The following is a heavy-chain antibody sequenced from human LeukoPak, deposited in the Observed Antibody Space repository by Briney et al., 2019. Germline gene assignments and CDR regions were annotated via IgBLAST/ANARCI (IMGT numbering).Heavy chain of an antibody. CDR3: ARGVVAATFYYYMDV. V-gene: IGHV1-2*02. J-gene: IGHJ6*03. D-gene: IGHD2-15*01. CDR2: INPTSGAT. CDR1: GYTFTVYY. Sequence: GASVKVSCKPSGYTFTVYYIHWVRQAPRQGLEWMGWINPTSGATNYAQKFQGRVTMTRDTSISTAYRELNSLRSDDTAVYYRARGVVAATFYYYMDVWGKGTTVTVSS.